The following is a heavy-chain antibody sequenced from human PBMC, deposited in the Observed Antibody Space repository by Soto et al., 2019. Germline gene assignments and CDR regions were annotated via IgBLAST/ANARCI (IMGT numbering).Heavy chain of an antibody. CDR2: IKQDGSEK. D-gene: IGHD7-27*01. J-gene: IGHJ5*02. CDR1: GFTFSSYW. CDR3: ARGLGIRGNWFDP. Sequence: EVQLVESGGGLVQPGGSLRLSCAASGFTFSSYWMSWVRQAPGKGLEWVANIKQDGSEKYYVDSVKGRFTISRDNAKNSLYLQMNSLRAEDTAVNYCARGLGIRGNWFDPWGQGTLVTVSS. V-gene: IGHV3-7*01.